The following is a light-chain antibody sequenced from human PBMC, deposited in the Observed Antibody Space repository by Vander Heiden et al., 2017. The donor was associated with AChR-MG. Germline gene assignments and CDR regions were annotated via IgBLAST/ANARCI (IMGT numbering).Light chain of an antibody. CDR1: SCSIGSNT. CDR3: ASWDDSLNGRYV. V-gene: IGLV1-44*01. Sequence: QSVLSQPPSASGTPGQRVTIPCFGSSCSIGSNTDTWYHNLPGKAPNLLVHSNNQRPSGVPDRFSGSKSGTSASLAISGLQSEDEAEYYCASWDDSLNGRYVFGTGTKVTVL. CDR2: SNN. J-gene: IGLJ1*01.